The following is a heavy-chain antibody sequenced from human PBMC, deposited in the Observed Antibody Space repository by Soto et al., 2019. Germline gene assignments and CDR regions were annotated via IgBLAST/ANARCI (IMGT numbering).Heavy chain of an antibody. V-gene: IGHV4-34*01. CDR3: ARGGIVVVPAAHWFDP. D-gene: IGHD2-2*01. J-gene: IGHJ5*02. CDR2: INHSGST. CDR1: GGSFSGYY. Sequence: SETLSLTCAVYGGSFSGYYWSWIRQPPGKGLEWIGEINHSGSTNYNPSLKSRVTISVDTSKNQFSLKLSSVTAADTAVYYCARGGIVVVPAAHWFDPWSQGTPVTVSS.